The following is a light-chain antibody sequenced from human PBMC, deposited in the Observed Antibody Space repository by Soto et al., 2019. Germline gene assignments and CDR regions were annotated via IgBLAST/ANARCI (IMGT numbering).Light chain of an antibody. CDR2: GNS. V-gene: IGLV1-40*01. CDR1: SSNIGAGYD. Sequence: QSVLTQPPSVSGAPGQRVTISCTGSSSNIGAGYDVHWYLHLPGTAPKLLIFGNSHRPSGVPDRFSASKSGTSASLAISGLQGEDEADYYCSAYTVSRTYVFGTGTKLTVL. J-gene: IGLJ1*01. CDR3: SAYTVSRTYV.